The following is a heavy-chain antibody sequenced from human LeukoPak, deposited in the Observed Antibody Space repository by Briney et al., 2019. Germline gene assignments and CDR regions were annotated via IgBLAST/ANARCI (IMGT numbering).Heavy chain of an antibody. CDR1: GFTLSSYA. D-gene: IGHD4-17*01. Sequence: GGSLRLSCAASGFTLSSYAMHWVRQAPGKGLEWVAVISYDGSNKYYADSVKGRFTISRDNSKNTLYLQMNSLRAEDTAVYYCAREGYGDYGDAFDIWGQGTMVTVSS. V-gene: IGHV3-30-3*01. CDR2: ISYDGSNK. J-gene: IGHJ3*02. CDR3: AREGYGDYGDAFDI.